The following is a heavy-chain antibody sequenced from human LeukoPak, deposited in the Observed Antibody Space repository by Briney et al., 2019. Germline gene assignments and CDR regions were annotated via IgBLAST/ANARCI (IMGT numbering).Heavy chain of an antibody. CDR3: ARGVGTAMVTWVY. J-gene: IGHJ4*02. CDR2: ISYDGSNK. D-gene: IGHD5-18*01. Sequence: GRSLRLSCAASGFTFSSYGMHWVRQAPGKGLEWVAVISYDGSNKYYADSVKGRFTISRDNSKNTLYLQMNSLRAEDTAVYYCARGVGTAMVTWVYWGQGTLVTVSS. CDR1: GFTFSSYG. V-gene: IGHV3-30*03.